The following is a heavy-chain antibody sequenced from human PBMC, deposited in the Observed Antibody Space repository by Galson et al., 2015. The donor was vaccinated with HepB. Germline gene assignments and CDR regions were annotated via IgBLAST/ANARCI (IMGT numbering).Heavy chain of an antibody. CDR2: TYYRFKWYY. V-gene: IGHV6-1*01. J-gene: IGHJ5*02. CDR3: ARNVYYDTSGYYYKPGWIDP. Sequence: CAISGDSVSSNSAAWNWIRQSPSRGREWLGRTYYRFKWYYDYAVSVKSRITINPDISKNQFSLQLNSVTPEDTAVYYCARNVYYDTSGYYYKPGWIDPWGQGTLFTVSS. D-gene: IGHD3-22*01. CDR1: GDSVSSNSAA.